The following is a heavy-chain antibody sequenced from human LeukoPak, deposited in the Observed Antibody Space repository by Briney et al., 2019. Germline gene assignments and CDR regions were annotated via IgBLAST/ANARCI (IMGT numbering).Heavy chain of an antibody. Sequence: SGGSLRLSCAASGFTFSSYGMHWVRQAPGKGLEWVAVIWYDGSNKYYADSVKGRFTISRDNSKNTLYLQMNSLRAEDTAVYYCARDAHDSSGSFDYWGQGTLVTVSS. J-gene: IGHJ4*02. CDR2: IWYDGSNK. D-gene: IGHD3-22*01. V-gene: IGHV3-33*01. CDR3: ARDAHDSSGSFDY. CDR1: GFTFSSYG.